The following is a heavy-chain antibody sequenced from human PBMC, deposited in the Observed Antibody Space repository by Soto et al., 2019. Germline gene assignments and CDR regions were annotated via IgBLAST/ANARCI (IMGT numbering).Heavy chain of an antibody. CDR2: IIPILGIA. D-gene: IGHD3-10*01. CDR3: AKQQEVRGVLGGGDY. J-gene: IGHJ4*02. Sequence: QVQLVQSGAEVKKPGSSVKVSCKASGGTFSSYTISWVRQAPGQGLEWMGRIIPILGIANYAQKFQGRVTITAEKAPGTAYMGLSRLKSEDTAGYYWAKQQEVRGVLGGGDYWGQGTLVTVSS. V-gene: IGHV1-69*02. CDR1: GGTFSSYT.